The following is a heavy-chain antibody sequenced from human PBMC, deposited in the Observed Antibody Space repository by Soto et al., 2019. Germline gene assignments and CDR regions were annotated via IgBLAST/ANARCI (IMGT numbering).Heavy chain of an antibody. CDR3: SRSSDSSGYYPRWYYYGMDV. J-gene: IGHJ6*02. Sequence: PGESLKISCMGSGYKVSTWHNFTSYWIAWVRQMPGEGLEWMGIIYPGDSDTRYSPSFQGQVTISADKSINSVYLQWSSLKASDTATYYCSRSSDSSGYYPRWYYYGMDVWGQGTTVTVSS. V-gene: IGHV5-51*01. CDR1: GYKVSTWHNFTSYW. CDR2: IYPGDSDT. D-gene: IGHD3-22*01.